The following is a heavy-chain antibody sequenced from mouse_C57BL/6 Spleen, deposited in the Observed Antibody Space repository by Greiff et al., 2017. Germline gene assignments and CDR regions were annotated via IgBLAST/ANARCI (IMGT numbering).Heavy chain of an antibody. Sequence: QVQLQQPGAELVKPGASVKLSCKASGYTFTSYWMHWVKQRPGQGLEWIGMIHPNSGSTNYNEKFKSKATLTVDKSSSTAYVQLSSLTSEDSAVYYCARDGNYGFSFAYWGQGTLVTVSA. J-gene: IGHJ3*01. CDR2: IHPNSGST. V-gene: IGHV1-64*01. CDR3: ARDGNYGFSFAY. D-gene: IGHD2-1*01. CDR1: GYTFTSYW.